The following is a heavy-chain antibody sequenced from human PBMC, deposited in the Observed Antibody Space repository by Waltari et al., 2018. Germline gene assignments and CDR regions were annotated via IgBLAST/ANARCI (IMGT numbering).Heavy chain of an antibody. CDR3: ARRPWGGRQIYYFDY. J-gene: IGHJ4*02. CDR1: GYSISSGYY. D-gene: IGHD2-21*01. CDR2: IYHSGST. V-gene: IGHV4-38-2*01. Sequence: QVQLQESGPGLVKPSETLSLTCAVSGYSISSGYYWGWIRPPPGKGLEWIGSIYHSGSTYYNPSLKSRVTISVDTSKNQFSLKLSSVTAADTAVYYCARRPWGGRQIYYFDYWGQGTLVTVSS.